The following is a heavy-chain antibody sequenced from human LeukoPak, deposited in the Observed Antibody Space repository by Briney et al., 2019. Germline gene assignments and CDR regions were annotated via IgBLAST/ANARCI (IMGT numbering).Heavy chain of an antibody. CDR2: IDPSDSYT. D-gene: IGHD2-8*01. J-gene: IGHJ3*02. CDR1: GYSFTSYW. CDR3: ARRPMGCTNGVCYALGAFDI. Sequence: PGESLKISCKGSGYSFTSYWISWVRQMPGKGLEWMGRIDPSDSYTNYSPSFQGHVTISADKSISTAYLQWSSLKASDTAMYYCARRPMGCTNGVCYALGAFDIWGQGTMVTVSS. V-gene: IGHV5-10-1*01.